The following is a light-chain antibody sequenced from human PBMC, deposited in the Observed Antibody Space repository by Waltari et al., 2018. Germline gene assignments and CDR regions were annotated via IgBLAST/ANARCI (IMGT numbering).Light chain of an antibody. J-gene: IGLJ2*01. V-gene: IGLV2-23*02. CDR3: CSYAGSSAFVV. Sequence: QSALTQPASVSGSPGQSITISCTGTSSDVGGYNYVSWYQQHPGKAPKLMIYDVSKRPSGVSNRFSGSKSGNTASLTISGRQAEDEADYYCCSYAGSSAFVVVGGGTKVTVL. CDR1: SSDVGGYNY. CDR2: DVS.